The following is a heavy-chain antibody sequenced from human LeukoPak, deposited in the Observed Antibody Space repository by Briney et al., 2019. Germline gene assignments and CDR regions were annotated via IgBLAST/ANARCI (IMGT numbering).Heavy chain of an antibody. V-gene: IGHV4-30-2*06. CDR3: ARASVRGTNHINWFDP. D-gene: IGHD3-10*01. J-gene: IGHJ5*02. CDR1: GFTFSSYA. CDR2: IFDIGST. Sequence: LRLSCGASGFTFSSYAMSWVRQSPGKGREWIGYIFDIGSTYYSPSLKSRVTISVERSRNQFSLQLSSVTAADTAVYYCARASVRGTNHINWFDPWGQGTLVTVSS.